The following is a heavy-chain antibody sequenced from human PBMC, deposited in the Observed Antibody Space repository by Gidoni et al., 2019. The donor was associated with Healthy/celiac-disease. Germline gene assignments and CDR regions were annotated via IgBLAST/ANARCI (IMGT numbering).Heavy chain of an antibody. CDR2: ISWNSGTI. CDR3: AKDIGPLLYYYDSSGSTGAFDI. CDR1: GFTFDDYA. Sequence: EVQLVESGGGLVQPGRSLRLSCAASGFTFDDYAMHWVRQAPGKGLGWVSGISWNSGTIGYADSVKGRFTISRDNAKNSLYLQMNSLRAEDTALYYCAKDIGPLLYYYDSSGSTGAFDIWGQGTMVTVSS. J-gene: IGHJ3*02. V-gene: IGHV3-9*01. D-gene: IGHD3-22*01.